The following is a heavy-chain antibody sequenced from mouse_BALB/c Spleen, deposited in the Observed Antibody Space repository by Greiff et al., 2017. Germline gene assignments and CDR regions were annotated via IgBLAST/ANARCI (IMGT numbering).Heavy chain of an antibody. CDR1: GYTFTSYW. V-gene: IGHV1S81*02. CDR3: ASWSPITTASFAY. Sequence: QVQLKQPGAELVKPGASVKLSCKASGYTFTSYWMHWVKQRPGQGLEWIGEINPSNGRTNYNEKFKSKATLTVDKSSSTAYMQLSSLTSEDSAVYYCASWSPITTASFAYWGQGTLVTVSA. J-gene: IGHJ3*01. D-gene: IGHD1-2*01. CDR2: INPSNGRT.